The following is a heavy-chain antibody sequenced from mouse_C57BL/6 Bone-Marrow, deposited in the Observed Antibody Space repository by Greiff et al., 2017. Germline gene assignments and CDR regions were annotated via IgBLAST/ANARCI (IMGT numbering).Heavy chain of an antibody. CDR3: ASEDSSGPFAY. V-gene: IGHV2-6*01. Sequence: QVQLKQSGPGLVAPSQSLSITCTVSGFSLTSYGVDWVRQSPGKGLEWLGVIWGVGSTNYNSALKSRLSISKDNSKSQVFLKMNSLQTDDTAMYYCASEDSSGPFAYWGQGTLVTVSA. CDR1: GFSLTSYG. J-gene: IGHJ3*01. CDR2: IWGVGST. D-gene: IGHD3-2*02.